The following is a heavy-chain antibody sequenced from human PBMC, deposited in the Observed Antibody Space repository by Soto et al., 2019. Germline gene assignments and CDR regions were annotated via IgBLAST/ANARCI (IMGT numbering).Heavy chain of an antibody. D-gene: IGHD3-3*01. CDR2: ISSSSSTI. CDR1: GFTFSSYS. J-gene: IGHJ4*02. CDR3: ARDHQLLTIFGVAPSSFDY. V-gene: IGHV3-48*02. Sequence: GGSLRLSCAASGFTFSSYSMNWVRQAPGKGLEWVSYISSSSSTIYYADSVKGRFTISRDNAKNSLYLQMNSLRDEDTAVYYCARDHQLLTIFGVAPSSFDYWGQGTLVTVSS.